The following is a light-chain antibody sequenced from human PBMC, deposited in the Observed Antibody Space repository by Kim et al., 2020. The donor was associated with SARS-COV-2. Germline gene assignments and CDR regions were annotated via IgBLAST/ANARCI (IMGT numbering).Light chain of an antibody. J-gene: IGLJ2*01. CDR1: SSDVGAYNS. CDR2: DVS. Sequence: QSALTQPASVSGSPGQSITISCTGTSSDVGAYNSVSWYQQHPVKAPKLIIYDVSTRPSGVSDRFSGSKSDNTASLTISGLQAEDEADYYCSSYTTTSTLIFGGGTKVTVL. V-gene: IGLV2-14*03. CDR3: SSYTTTSTLI.